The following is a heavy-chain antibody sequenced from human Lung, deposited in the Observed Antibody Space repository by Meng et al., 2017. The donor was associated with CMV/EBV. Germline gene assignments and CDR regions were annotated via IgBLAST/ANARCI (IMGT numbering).Heavy chain of an antibody. V-gene: IGHV3-30*04. Sequence: GESXKISCAASGFTFSSYAMHWVRQAPGKGLEWVAVISYDGSNKYYADSVKGRFTISRDNSKNTLYLQMNSLRAEDTDVYYCARERRMGGSYFGLDYWGQGXLVTVSS. J-gene: IGHJ4*02. D-gene: IGHD1-26*01. CDR1: GFTFSSYA. CDR2: ISYDGSNK. CDR3: ARERRMGGSYFGLDY.